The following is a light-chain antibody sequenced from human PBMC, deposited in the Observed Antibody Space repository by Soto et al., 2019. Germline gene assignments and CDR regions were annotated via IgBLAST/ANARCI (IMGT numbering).Light chain of an antibody. V-gene: IGLV2-11*01. CDR1: SSDVGGYNY. CDR3: CSYAGSPYV. Sequence: QPVLTQPRSVSGSPGQSVTISCTGTSSDVGGYNYVSWYQQHPGKAPKVMIYDVSKRPSGVPDRFSGSKSGNTASLTISGLQAEDEADYYCCSYAGSPYVFGTGTKLTVL. J-gene: IGLJ1*01. CDR2: DVS.